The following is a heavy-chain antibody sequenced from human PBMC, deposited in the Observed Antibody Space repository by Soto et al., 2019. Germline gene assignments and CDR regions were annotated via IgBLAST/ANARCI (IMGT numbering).Heavy chain of an antibody. CDR3: FRWNGFGDR. Sequence: EVQLLESGGGLVQPGGSLRLSCAVSGFIISDYGVNWVRQAPGKGLEWVAGFTGGGGGTFYADSVKGRFTISRDDPKNTAYMQMHSLGAEEADVSDCFRWNGFGDRCGKGTLGTVSS. D-gene: IGHD1-1*01. CDR2: FTGGGGGT. CDR1: GFIISDYG. J-gene: IGHJ5*02. V-gene: IGHV3-23*01.